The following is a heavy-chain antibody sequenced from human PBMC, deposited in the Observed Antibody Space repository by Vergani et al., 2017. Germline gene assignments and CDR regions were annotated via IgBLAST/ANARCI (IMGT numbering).Heavy chain of an antibody. Sequence: QLQLQESGPGLVKPSETLSLTCTVSGVSIGSNSYYWGWIRQPPGKGLEWIGTIYYTGTTYYNEAHKSRLTISVDTSKNQFSLNLTSVTAADTAVYYCARGAAPPSGSYGGYYFDYWGQGTLVTASS. CDR2: IYYTGTT. CDR1: GVSIGSNSYY. J-gene: IGHJ4*02. D-gene: IGHD1-26*01. CDR3: ARGAAPPSGSYGGYYFDY. V-gene: IGHV4-39*01.